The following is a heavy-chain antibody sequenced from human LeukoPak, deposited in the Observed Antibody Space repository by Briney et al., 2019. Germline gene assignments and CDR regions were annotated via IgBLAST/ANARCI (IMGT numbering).Heavy chain of an antibody. V-gene: IGHV3-23*01. D-gene: IGHD2/OR15-2a*01. CDR3: AKGGGWGFSLLFHQDV. CDR2: ISGSGGST. Sequence: GGSLRLSCAASGFTFSSYAMSWVRQAPGKGLEWVPAISGSGGSTYYADSVKGRFTISRDNSKNTLYLQMNSLRAEDTAVYYCAKGGGWGFSLLFHQDVWGQRNTVTVSS. J-gene: IGHJ6*02. CDR1: GFTFSSYA.